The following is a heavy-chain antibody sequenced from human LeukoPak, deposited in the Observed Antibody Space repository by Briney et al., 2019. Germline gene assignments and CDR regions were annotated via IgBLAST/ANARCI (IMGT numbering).Heavy chain of an antibody. CDR1: GFTFSSYA. CDR3: ARDYRLTMIVA. CDR2: ISGSGGST. V-gene: IGHV3-23*01. D-gene: IGHD3-22*01. J-gene: IGHJ3*01. Sequence: PGGSLRLSCAASGFTFSSYAMSWVRQAPGKGLEWVSAISGSGGSTYYADSVKGRFTISRDNSKNTLYLQINSLRAEDTAVYYCARDYRLTMIVAWGQGTMVTVSS.